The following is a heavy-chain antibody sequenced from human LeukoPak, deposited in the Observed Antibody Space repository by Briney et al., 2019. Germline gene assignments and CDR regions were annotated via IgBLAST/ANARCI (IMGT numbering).Heavy chain of an antibody. CDR3: ARDQGSSGWSDFDY. J-gene: IGHJ4*02. V-gene: IGHV1-2*02. D-gene: IGHD6-19*01. CDR1: GYTFSGYY. Sequence: GAPVKVSCKASGYTFSGYYMHWVRQAPGQGLEWMGWINPDSGDTKYAQKFQGRVTMTRDTSINTAFMELSSLIFDDTAVYYCARDQGSSGWSDFDYWGQGTLVTVSS. CDR2: INPDSGDT.